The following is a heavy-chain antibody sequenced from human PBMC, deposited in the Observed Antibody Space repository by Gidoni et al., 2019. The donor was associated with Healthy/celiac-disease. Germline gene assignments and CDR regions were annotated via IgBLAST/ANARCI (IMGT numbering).Heavy chain of an antibody. J-gene: IGHJ4*02. D-gene: IGHD5-18*01. CDR3: ARWIQGCIDY. Sequence: QLQLQESGPGLVTPSETLSLTCTVSGGSISSSSYYLGWIRQPPGKGLEWIGSIYYSGSTYYNPSLKSRVTISVDTSKNQFSLKLSSVTAADTAVYYCARWIQGCIDYWGQGTLVTVSS. CDR1: GGSISSSSYY. V-gene: IGHV4-39*01. CDR2: IYYSGST.